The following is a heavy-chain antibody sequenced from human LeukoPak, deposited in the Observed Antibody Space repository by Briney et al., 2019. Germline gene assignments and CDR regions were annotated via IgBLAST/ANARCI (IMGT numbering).Heavy chain of an antibody. V-gene: IGHV4-4*02. CDR3: ARAYSGSYDANAFDI. Sequence: SETLSLTCAASGGSISSSNWWSWVRQPPGKGLEWIGEIYHSGSTNYNPSLKSRVTISVDKSKNQFSLKLSSVTAADTAVYYCARAYSGSYDANAFDIWGQGTMVTVSS. J-gene: IGHJ3*02. D-gene: IGHD1-26*01. CDR2: IYHSGST. CDR1: GGSISSSNW.